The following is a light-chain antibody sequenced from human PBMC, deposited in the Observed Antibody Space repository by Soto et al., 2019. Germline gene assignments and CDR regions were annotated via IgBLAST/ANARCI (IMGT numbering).Light chain of an antibody. Sequence: EIVLTQSPATLSLSPGERATLSCRASQSVSRYLAWYQHKPGQSPRLLIYDSSNRATGIPARFSGSGSGTDFTLTISSLEPEDFAVYYCQQRHSWPPIFTFGPGTKVDIK. CDR3: QQRHSWPPIFT. J-gene: IGKJ3*01. V-gene: IGKV3-11*01. CDR1: QSVSRY. CDR2: DSS.